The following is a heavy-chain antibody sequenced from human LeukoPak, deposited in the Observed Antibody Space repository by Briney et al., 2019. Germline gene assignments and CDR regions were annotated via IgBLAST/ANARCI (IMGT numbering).Heavy chain of an antibody. J-gene: IGHJ3*02. CDR2: IYYSGST. D-gene: IGHD3-22*01. CDR3: AREGGSAYYYDSGGYPTAPHAFDI. CDR1: GGSISSYY. V-gene: IGHV4-59*01. Sequence: SETLSLTCTVSGGSISSYYWSWIRQPPGKGLEWIGYIYYSGSTNYNPSLKSRVTISVDTSKNQFSLKLSSVTAADTAVYYCAREGGSAYYYDSGGYPTAPHAFDIWGQGTMVTVSS.